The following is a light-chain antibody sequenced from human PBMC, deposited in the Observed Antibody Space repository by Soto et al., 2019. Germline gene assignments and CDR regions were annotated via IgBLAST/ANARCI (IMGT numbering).Light chain of an antibody. Sequence: DIQMTQSPSSVSATVGDRVTITCRASQSISSYLNWYQQKPGKAPKLLIYAASSLQSGVPSRFSGSGSGTDFTLTITSLQPEDFVSYYCQQIDSTLITFGQGTRLDI. CDR2: AAS. CDR1: QSISSY. J-gene: IGKJ5*01. V-gene: IGKV1-39*01. CDR3: QQIDSTLIT.